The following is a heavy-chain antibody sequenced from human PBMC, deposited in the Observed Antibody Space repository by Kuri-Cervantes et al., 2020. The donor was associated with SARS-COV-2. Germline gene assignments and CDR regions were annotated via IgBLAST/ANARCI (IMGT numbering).Heavy chain of an antibody. CDR3: ARGVGAAVAGTLITIYYYYGMDV. Sequence: ESLKISCTVSGGSISSSSYYWGWIRQHPGKGLEWIGSIYYSGSTYYNPSLKSRVTISVDTSKNQFSLKLSSVTAADTAVYYCARGVGAAVAGTLITIYYYYGMDVWGQGTTVTVSS. V-gene: IGHV4-39*01. CDR1: GGSISSSSYY. CDR2: IYYSGST. J-gene: IGHJ6*02. D-gene: IGHD6-19*01.